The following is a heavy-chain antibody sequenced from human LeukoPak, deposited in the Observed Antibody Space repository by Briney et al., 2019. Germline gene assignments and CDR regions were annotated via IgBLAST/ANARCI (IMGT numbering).Heavy chain of an antibody. CDR3: SRDVDTFDY. V-gene: IGHV3-49*04. J-gene: IGHJ4*02. CDR1: GFTFSDYA. CDR2: IRSKTYGGTT. Sequence: GGSLRLSCTASGFTFSDYAMNWVRQAPGKGPEWVGFIRSKTYGGTTEYAASVSDRFTISRDDSKSIAYLQMNSLKTEDTAVYYCSRDVDTFDYWGQGTLVTVSS. D-gene: IGHD5-18*01.